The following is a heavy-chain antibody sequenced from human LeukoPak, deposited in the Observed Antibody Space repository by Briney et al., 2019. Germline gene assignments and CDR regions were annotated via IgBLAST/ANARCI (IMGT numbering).Heavy chain of an antibody. V-gene: IGHV4-39*07. J-gene: IGHJ5*02. CDR2: INHSGST. CDR1: GGSISSSSYY. D-gene: IGHD3-10*01. Sequence: SETLSLTCTVSGGSISSSSYYWGWIRQPPGKGLEWIGEINHSGSTNYNPSLKSRVTISVDTSKNQFSLKLSSVTAADTAVYYCARLGVSVIWFGELSPNWFDPWGQGTLVTVSS. CDR3: ARLGVSVIWFGELSPNWFDP.